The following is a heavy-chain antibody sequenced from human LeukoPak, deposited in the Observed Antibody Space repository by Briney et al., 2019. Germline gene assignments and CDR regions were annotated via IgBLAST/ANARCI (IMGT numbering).Heavy chain of an antibody. Sequence: GGSLRLSCAASGFTFSSYAMHWVRQAPGKGLEYVSAISSNGGSTYYANSVKGRFTISRDNSKNTLYLQMGSLRAGDMAVYYCARDRYYDILTGWGYFDYWGQGTLVTVSS. J-gene: IGHJ4*02. V-gene: IGHV3-64*01. CDR2: ISSNGGST. D-gene: IGHD3-9*01. CDR3: ARDRYYDILTGWGYFDY. CDR1: GFTFSSYA.